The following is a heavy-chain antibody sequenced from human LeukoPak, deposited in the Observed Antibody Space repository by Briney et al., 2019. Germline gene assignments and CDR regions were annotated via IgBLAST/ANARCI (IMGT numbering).Heavy chain of an antibody. CDR2: MYYRGST. CDR3: AREYSSSWYFYYYYYMDV. Sequence: SETLSLTCTVSGGSISSSSHYWGWIRQPPGKGLEWIGSMYYRGSTYHNPSLKSRVTISVDTSKNQFSLKLSSVTAADTAVYYCAREYSSSWYFYYYYYMDVWGKGTTVTISS. V-gene: IGHV4-39*07. J-gene: IGHJ6*03. D-gene: IGHD6-13*01. CDR1: GGSISSSSHY.